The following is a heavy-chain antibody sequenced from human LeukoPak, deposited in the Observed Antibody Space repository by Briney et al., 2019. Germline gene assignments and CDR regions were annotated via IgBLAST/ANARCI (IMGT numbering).Heavy chain of an antibody. CDR2: IYTSGST. CDR3: ARQGVIAVAGLPFDY. J-gene: IGHJ4*02. CDR1: GGSISSYY. V-gene: IGHV4-4*07. Sequence: PSETLSLTCTVSGGSISSYYWSWIRQPAGKGLEWIGRIYTSGSTNYNPSLKSRVTMSVDTSKNQFSLKLSSVTAADTAVYYCARQGVIAVAGLPFDYWGQGTLVTVSS. D-gene: IGHD6-19*01.